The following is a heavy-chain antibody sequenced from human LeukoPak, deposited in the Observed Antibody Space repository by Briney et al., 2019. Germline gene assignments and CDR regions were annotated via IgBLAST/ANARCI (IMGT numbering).Heavy chain of an antibody. J-gene: IGHJ4*02. D-gene: IGHD3-10*01. CDR1: GFTFSSYS. Sequence: GGSLRLSCAASGFTFSSYSMNWVRQAPGKGLEWVSSISSSSSYIYYADSVKGRFTISRDNAKNSLYLQMNSLRAEDTAVYYCASFRSGSYPRLGYWGQGTLVTVSS. CDR2: ISSSSSYI. V-gene: IGHV3-21*01. CDR3: ASFRSGSYPRLGY.